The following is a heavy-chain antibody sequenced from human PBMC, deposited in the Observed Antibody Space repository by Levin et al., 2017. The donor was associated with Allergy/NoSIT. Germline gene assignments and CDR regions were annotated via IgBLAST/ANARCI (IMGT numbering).Heavy chain of an antibody. Sequence: GESLKISCKASGYTFTGYYMHWVRQAPGQGLEWMGWINPNSGGTNYAQKFQGRVTMTRDTSISTAYMELSRLRSDDTAVYYCARDSFAAGTYYYYGMDVWGQGTTVTVSS. J-gene: IGHJ6*02. CDR2: INPNSGGT. CDR3: ARDSFAAGTYYYYGMDV. D-gene: IGHD6-13*01. V-gene: IGHV1-2*02. CDR1: GYTFTGYY.